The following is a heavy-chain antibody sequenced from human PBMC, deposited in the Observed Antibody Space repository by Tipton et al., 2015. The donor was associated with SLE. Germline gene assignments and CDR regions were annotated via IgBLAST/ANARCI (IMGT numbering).Heavy chain of an antibody. CDR3: AKDGIEETRHSTALRYTD. D-gene: IGHD3-9*01. J-gene: IGHJ4*02. CDR1: GFTFSWYS. V-gene: IGHV3-23*01. Sequence: SLRLSCAASGFTFSWYSMSWVRQAPGKGLEWVSAIGASGGSSYYADSVKGRFTISRDNSKNTLTLHMNSLRAEDTAVYFCAKDGIEETRHSTALRYTDWGQGTLVTVSS. CDR2: IGASGGSS.